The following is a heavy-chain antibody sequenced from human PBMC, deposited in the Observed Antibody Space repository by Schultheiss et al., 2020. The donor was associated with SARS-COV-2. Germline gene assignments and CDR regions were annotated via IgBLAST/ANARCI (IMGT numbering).Heavy chain of an antibody. Sequence: GGSLRLSCAASGFTFSSYGMHWVRQAPGKGLEWVAVISYDGSNKYYADSVKGRFTISRDNSKNTLYLQMNSLRAEDTAVYYCAKDTGWELYYFDYWGQGTLVTVSS. CDR3: AKDTGWELYYFDY. V-gene: IGHV3-30*18. J-gene: IGHJ4*02. CDR1: GFTFSSYG. D-gene: IGHD1-26*01. CDR2: ISYDGSNK.